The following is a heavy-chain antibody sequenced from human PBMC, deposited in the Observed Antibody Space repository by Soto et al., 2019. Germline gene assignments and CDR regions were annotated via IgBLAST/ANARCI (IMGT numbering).Heavy chain of an antibody. CDR2: IIPMFGTA. V-gene: IGHV1-69*12. Sequence: QVQLVQSGAEVKKPGSSVKVSCKTSGGTFSSYAISWVRQAPGQGLEWMGGIIPMFGTANYAQKFQGRVTITAAESPXTXYXXLSSLRSEDTAVYYCARSRANYYDSRGYYYSTFDYWGQGTLVTVSS. CDR1: GGTFSSYA. D-gene: IGHD3-22*01. CDR3: ARSRANYYDSRGYYYSTFDY. J-gene: IGHJ4*02.